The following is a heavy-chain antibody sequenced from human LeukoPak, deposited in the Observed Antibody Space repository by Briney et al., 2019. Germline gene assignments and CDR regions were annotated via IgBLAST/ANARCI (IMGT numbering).Heavy chain of an antibody. D-gene: IGHD2-21*01. CDR2: ISSSSAYI. CDR1: GFTFSSYN. Sequence: RGCLRLSCAASGFTFSSYNMNWVRQAPGKGLEWVSSISSSSAYIYYADSVMCRFTISRDNAKNSLYLQMNSLRAEDTAVYYCARAPGHMGFFDYWGQGSLVTVSS. V-gene: IGHV3-21*01. CDR3: ARAPGHMGFFDY. J-gene: IGHJ4*02.